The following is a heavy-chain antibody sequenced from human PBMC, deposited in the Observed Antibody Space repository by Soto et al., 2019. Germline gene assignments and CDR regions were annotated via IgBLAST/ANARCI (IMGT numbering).Heavy chain of an antibody. CDR2: MNTNLNAT. J-gene: IGHJ5*02. CDR1: WFRFTRNH. D-gene: IGHD2-15*01. CDR3: AREVVEGRSVWLDP. Sequence: QARLVQSGTEVTKLGASVTVSCKASWFRFTRNHIHWLRQAPGHGLQWLGWMNTNLNATDSPNAFTGRVFMSWNTSMSTVYLEVRELKYDDTAIYYCAREVVEGRSVWLDPWGQGTLVSVSS. V-gene: IGHV1-2*07.